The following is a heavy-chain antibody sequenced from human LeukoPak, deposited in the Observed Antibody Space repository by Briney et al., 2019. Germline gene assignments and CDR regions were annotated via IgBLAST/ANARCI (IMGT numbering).Heavy chain of an antibody. Sequence: GGSLRLSCAASGFTFSSYAMHWVRQAPGKGLEWVAVISYDGSNKYYADSVKGRFTISRDNSKNTLYLQMNSLRAEDTAVYYCARDYRVEHYYDSSGYVGYFDYWGQGTLVTVSS. D-gene: IGHD3-22*01. CDR1: GFTFSSYA. CDR3: ARDYRVEHYYDSSGYVGYFDY. V-gene: IGHV3-30*04. CDR2: ISYDGSNK. J-gene: IGHJ4*02.